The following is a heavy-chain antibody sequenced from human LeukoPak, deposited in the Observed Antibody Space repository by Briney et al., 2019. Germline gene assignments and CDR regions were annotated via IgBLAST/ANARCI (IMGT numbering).Heavy chain of an antibody. V-gene: IGHV1-69*13. CDR3: ASGVTTGGDY. J-gene: IGHJ4*02. CDR1: GYTLTTYN. Sequence: SVKVSCKASGYTLTTYNINWVRQAPGQGLEWMGGIIPIFGTANYAQKFQGRVTITADESTSTAYMELSSLRSEDTAVYYCASGVTTGGDYWGQGTLVTVSS. CDR2: IIPIFGTA. D-gene: IGHD4-17*01.